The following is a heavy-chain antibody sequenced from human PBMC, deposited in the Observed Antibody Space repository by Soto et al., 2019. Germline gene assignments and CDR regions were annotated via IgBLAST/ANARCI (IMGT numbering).Heavy chain of an antibody. V-gene: IGHV3-21*01. Sequence: GGSLRLSCAVSGFIFSRYSMNWVRQAPGKGLEWVSSIGTSGSYIYDTDSVKGRFTISRDNTKDSLYLQMNSLRAEDTAIYYCARGSAFIGLDSWGQRTPVTVSS. CDR2: IGTSGSYI. CDR3: ARGSAFIGLDS. J-gene: IGHJ5*01. D-gene: IGHD6-25*01. CDR1: GFIFSRYS.